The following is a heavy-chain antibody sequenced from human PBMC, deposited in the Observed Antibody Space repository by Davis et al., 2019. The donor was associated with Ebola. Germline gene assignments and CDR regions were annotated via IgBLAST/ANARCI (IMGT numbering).Heavy chain of an antibody. CDR2: MNPNSGNT. J-gene: IGHJ6*02. Sequence: ASVKVSCKASGYTFTSYDINWVRQATGQGLEWMGWMNPNSGNTGYAQKFQGRVTMTRNTSISTAYMELSSLRSEDTAVYYCARDRGSGWYKGYYGMDVWGQGTTVTVSS. V-gene: IGHV1-8*01. D-gene: IGHD6-19*01. CDR3: ARDRGSGWYKGYYGMDV. CDR1: GYTFTSYD.